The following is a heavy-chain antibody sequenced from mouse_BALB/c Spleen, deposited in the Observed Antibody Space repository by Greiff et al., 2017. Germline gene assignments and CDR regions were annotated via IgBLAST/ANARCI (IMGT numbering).Heavy chain of an antibody. J-gene: IGHJ4*01. Sequence: EVMLVESGGGLVKPGGSLKLSCAASGFTFSSYAMSWVRQSPEKRLEWVAEISSGGSYTYYPDTVTGRFTISRDNAKNTLYLEMSSLRSEDTAMYYCARDKEYYAMDYWGQGTSVTVSS. V-gene: IGHV5-9-4*01. CDR2: ISSGGSYT. CDR1: GFTFSSYA. CDR3: ARDKEYYAMDY.